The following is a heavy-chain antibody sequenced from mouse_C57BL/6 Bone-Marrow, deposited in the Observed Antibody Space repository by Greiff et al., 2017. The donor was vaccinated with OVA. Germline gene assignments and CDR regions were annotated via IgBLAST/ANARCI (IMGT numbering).Heavy chain of an antibody. V-gene: IGHV1-59*01. CDR3: ARHYGNYRFAD. CDR2: IDPSDSYT. D-gene: IGHD2-1*01. J-gene: IGHJ3*01. CDR1: GYTFTSYW. Sequence: QVQLQQPGAELVRPGTSVKLSCKASGYTFTSYWMHWVKQRPGQGLEWIGVIDPSDSYTNYNQKFKGKATLTVDTSSSTAYMQLSSLTSEDSAVYYCARHYGNYRFADWGQGTLVTVSA.